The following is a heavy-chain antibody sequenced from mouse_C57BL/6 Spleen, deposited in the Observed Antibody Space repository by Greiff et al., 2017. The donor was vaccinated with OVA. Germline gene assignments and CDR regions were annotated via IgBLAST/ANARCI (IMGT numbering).Heavy chain of an antibody. Sequence: VKLQQSGAELVRPGASVKLSCKASGYTFTDYYINWVKQRPGQGLEWIARIYPGSGNTYYNEKFKGKATLTAEKSSSTAYMQLSSLTSEDSAVYFCARGNDYDYFDYWGQGTTLTVSS. CDR1: GYTFTDYY. CDR2: IYPGSGNT. CDR3: ARGNDYDYFDY. V-gene: IGHV1-76*01. D-gene: IGHD2-4*01. J-gene: IGHJ2*01.